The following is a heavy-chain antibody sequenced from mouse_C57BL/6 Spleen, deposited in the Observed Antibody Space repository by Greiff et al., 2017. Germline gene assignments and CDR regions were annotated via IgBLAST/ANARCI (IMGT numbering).Heavy chain of an antibody. J-gene: IGHJ2*01. D-gene: IGHD4-1*01. CDR3: AKRGKLTGTVGGFYYFDY. V-gene: IGHV5-17*01. CDR1: GFTFSDYG. Sequence: EVKVVESGGGLVKPGGSLKLSCAASGFTFSDYGMHWVRQAPEKGLEWVAYISSGSSTIYYADTVKGRFTISRDNAKNTLFLQMTSLRSEDTAMYYCAKRGKLTGTVGGFYYFDYWGQGTTLTVSS. CDR2: ISSGSSTI.